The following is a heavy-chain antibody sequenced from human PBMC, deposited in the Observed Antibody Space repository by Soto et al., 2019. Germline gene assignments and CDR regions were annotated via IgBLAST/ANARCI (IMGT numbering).Heavy chain of an antibody. CDR1: GFTFSMYW. V-gene: IGHV3-74*01. J-gene: IGHJ4*02. D-gene: IGHD1-1*01. CDR3: TRGPRSTSTGTGAF. CDR2: INDDGIST. Sequence: GGSLRLSCAASGFTFSMYWMHWVRQVPGKGPEWVSRINDDGISTNYADSVKGRFTISRDNAKNTLYLQMNALRVEDTAVYYCTRGPRSTSTGTGAFWGQGTLVTVAS.